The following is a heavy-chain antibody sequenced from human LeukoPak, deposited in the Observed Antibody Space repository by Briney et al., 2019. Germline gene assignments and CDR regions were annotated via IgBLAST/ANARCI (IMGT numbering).Heavy chain of an antibody. CDR1: GGSISSYY. CDR2: IYYSGST. D-gene: IGHD2-2*01. Sequence: SETLSLTCTVSGGSISSYYWSWIRQPPGKGLEWIGYIYYSGSTNYNPSLKGRVTISVDTSKNQFSLKLSSVTAADTAVYYCARAGYCSSTSCYYVGYYYYYGMDVWGQGTTVTVSS. J-gene: IGHJ6*02. CDR3: ARAGYCSSTSCYYVGYYYYYGMDV. V-gene: IGHV4-59*01.